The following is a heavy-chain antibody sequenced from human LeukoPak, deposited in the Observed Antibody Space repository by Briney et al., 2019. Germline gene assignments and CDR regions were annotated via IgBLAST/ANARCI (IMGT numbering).Heavy chain of an antibody. D-gene: IGHD2-15*01. CDR2: INPNSGGT. V-gene: IGHV1-2*02. CDR1: GYTFTGYY. CDR3: ARDLTKVVASAFDI. Sequence: GASVKVSCKASGYTFTGYYMHWVRQAPGQGLEWMGWINPNSGGTNYAQKFQGRVTMTRDTSISTAYMELSRLRSDDKAVYYCARDLTKVVASAFDIWGQGTMVTVSS. J-gene: IGHJ3*02.